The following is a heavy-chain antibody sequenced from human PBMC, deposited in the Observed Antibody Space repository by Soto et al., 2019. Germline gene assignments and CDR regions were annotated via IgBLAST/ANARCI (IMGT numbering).Heavy chain of an antibody. CDR1: GFTFSSYS. V-gene: IGHV3-7*03. CDR2: INKNGVEK. D-gene: IGHD5-18*01. J-gene: IGHJ4*02. CDR3: ARPWDTAMVSTWNY. Sequence: PGGSLRLSCAASGFTFSSYSLRCVRQAPGKGLEWLANINKNGVEKYYVDSVKGRFTISRDNTKNSLYLQMHSLRAEDTAVYYCARPWDTAMVSTWNYWGQGPLVIVSS.